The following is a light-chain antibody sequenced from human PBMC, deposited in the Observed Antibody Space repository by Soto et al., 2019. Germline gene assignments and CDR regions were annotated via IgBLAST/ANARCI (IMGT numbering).Light chain of an antibody. V-gene: IGKV1-39*01. CDR3: QQYNSYSET. Sequence: DIQMTQSPASLSASLGDRVTITCRASQSISSYLNWYQQKPGKAPKLLIYAASSLQSGVPSRFRGSGSGTEFTLTISSLQPDDFETYYCQQYNSYSETFGQGTKVDIK. J-gene: IGKJ1*01. CDR1: QSISSY. CDR2: AAS.